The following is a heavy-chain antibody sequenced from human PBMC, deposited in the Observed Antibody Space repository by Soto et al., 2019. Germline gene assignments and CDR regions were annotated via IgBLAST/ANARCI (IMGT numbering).Heavy chain of an antibody. CDR3: ARDSRRGPGTPMVMRNSYYYGMDV. D-gene: IGHD5-18*01. J-gene: IGHJ6*02. CDR1: GGSISSGGYY. Sequence: QVQLQESGPGLVKPSQTLSLTCTVSGGSISSGGYYWSWIRQHPGKGLEWIGYIYYIGNTYYNPSLTRRVTISVATSRNQFSLKLTSVTAADTAVYYCARDSRRGPGTPMVMRNSYYYGMDVWGQGTTVTVSS. CDR2: IYYIGNT. V-gene: IGHV4-31*03.